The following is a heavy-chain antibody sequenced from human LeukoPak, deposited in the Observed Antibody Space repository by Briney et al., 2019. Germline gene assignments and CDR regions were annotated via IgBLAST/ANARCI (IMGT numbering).Heavy chain of an antibody. Sequence: SETLSLTCTVSGGSISSYYWSWIRQPPGKGLEWIGYIYYSGSTNYNPSLKSRVTISVDTSKNQFSLKLSSVTAADTAVYYCARSIAVAGTYWFDPWGQGTLVTVSS. J-gene: IGHJ5*02. V-gene: IGHV4-59*01. CDR3: ARSIAVAGTYWFDP. D-gene: IGHD6-19*01. CDR1: GGSISSYY. CDR2: IYYSGST.